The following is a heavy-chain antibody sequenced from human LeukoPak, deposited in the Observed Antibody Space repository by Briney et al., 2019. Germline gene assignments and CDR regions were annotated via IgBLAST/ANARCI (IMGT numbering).Heavy chain of an antibody. D-gene: IGHD3-10*01. CDR2: IYTSGST. J-gene: IGHJ5*02. CDR3: ARDYYGSGSNRFDP. V-gene: IGHV4-4*07. CDR1: GGSISSYY. Sequence: SETLSLTCTVSGGSISSYYWSWIRQPTGKGLEWIGRIYTSGSTNYNPSLKSRVTMSVDTSNNQFSLKLSSVTAADTAVYYCARDYYGSGSNRFDPWGQGTLVTVSS.